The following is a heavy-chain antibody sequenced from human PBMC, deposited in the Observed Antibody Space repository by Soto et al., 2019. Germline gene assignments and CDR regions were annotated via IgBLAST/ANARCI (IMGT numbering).Heavy chain of an antibody. CDR2: IIPIFGTA. CDR1: GGTFSSYA. J-gene: IGHJ4*02. Sequence: QVQLVQSGAEVKKPGSSVKVSCKASGGTFSSYAISWVRQAPGQGLEWMGGIIPIFGTANYAQKFQGRVTITADESTSTPYMELSSLRSEDTAVYYCASSYYDYVWGSYKTATDFDYWGQGTLVTVSS. V-gene: IGHV1-69*01. CDR3: ASSYYDYVWGSYKTATDFDY. D-gene: IGHD3-16*01.